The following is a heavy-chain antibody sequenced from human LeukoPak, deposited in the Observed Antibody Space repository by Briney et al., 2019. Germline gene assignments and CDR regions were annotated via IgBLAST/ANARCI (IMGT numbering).Heavy chain of an antibody. J-gene: IGHJ3*02. CDR2: ISNNGGYT. CDR3: ARDRIAFDI. Sequence: GGSLRLSCAASGFTFSSSAMSWVRQAPGKGLEWVSAISNNGGYTYYADSVQGRFTISRDNSKSTLCLQMNSLRAEDTAVYYCARDRIAFDIWGQGTMVTVSS. CDR1: GFTFSSSA. V-gene: IGHV3-23*01.